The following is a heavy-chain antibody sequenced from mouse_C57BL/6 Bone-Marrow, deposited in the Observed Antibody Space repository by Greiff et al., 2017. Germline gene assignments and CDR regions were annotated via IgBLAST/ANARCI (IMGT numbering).Heavy chain of an antibody. D-gene: IGHD1-1*01. CDR2: INPNNGGT. Sequence: EVQLQQSGPELVKPGASVKIPCKASGYTFTDYNMDWVKQSHGKSLEWIGDINPNNGGTIYNQKFKGKATLTVDKSSSTAYMELRSLTSEDTAVYYCARRIITTVVASFDYWGQGTTLTVSS. V-gene: IGHV1-18*01. CDR3: ARRIITTVVASFDY. CDR1: GYTFTDYN. J-gene: IGHJ2*01.